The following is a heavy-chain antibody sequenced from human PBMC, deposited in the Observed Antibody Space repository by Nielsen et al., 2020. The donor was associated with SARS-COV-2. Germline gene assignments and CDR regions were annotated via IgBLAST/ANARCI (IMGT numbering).Heavy chain of an antibody. J-gene: IGHJ6*03. CDR2: IYYSEST. D-gene: IGHD3-3*01. CDR3: ARVASGYSVGYYYYYMDV. V-gene: IGHV4-59*01. Sequence: RQAPGKGLEWIGYIYYSESTNYNPSLKSRVTISVDTSKNQFSLKLSSVTAADTAVYYCARVASGYSVGYYYYYMDVWGKGTTVTVSS.